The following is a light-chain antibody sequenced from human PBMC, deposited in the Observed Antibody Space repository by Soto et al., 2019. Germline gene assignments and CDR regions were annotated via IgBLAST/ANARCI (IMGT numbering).Light chain of an antibody. V-gene: IGKV4-1*01. CDR1: QSVLSSSNNKNY. CDR3: QQYYSVVPHT. CDR2: WAS. J-gene: IGKJ2*01. Sequence: DIVMTQSPDSLAVSLGERATINRKSSQSVLSSSNNKNYLAWYQQKPGQPPKLLIYWASTRESGVPDRFSGSGSGTDFTLTISNLQAEDVAVYYCQQYYSVVPHTFGQGTKLEIK.